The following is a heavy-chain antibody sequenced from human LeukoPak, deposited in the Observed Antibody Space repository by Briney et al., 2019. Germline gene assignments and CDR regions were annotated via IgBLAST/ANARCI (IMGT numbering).Heavy chain of an antibody. V-gene: IGHV3-21*01. CDR1: GFTFSSYS. Sequence: GGSVRLSCAASGFTFSSYSMNWVRQAPGKGLEWVSSISSSSSYIYYADSVKGRFTISRDNAKNSLYLQMNSLRAEDTAVYYCAREGKDDILTGYEYWGQGTLVTVSS. CDR2: ISSSSSYI. D-gene: IGHD3-9*01. J-gene: IGHJ4*02. CDR3: AREGKDDILTGYEY.